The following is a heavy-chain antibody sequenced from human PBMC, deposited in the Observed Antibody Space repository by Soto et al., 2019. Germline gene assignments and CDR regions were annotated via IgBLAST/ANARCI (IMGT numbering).Heavy chain of an antibody. J-gene: IGHJ4*02. Sequence: PGGSLRLSCSASGFTFSSYDMHWVRQGPGKGLEWVSAIGTAGDTNYAGSVKGRFTISRENAKNSLYLQMNSLRARDTAIYFCARAIGPTLFDYWGQGTLVTV. V-gene: IGHV3-13*04. CDR2: IGTAGDT. CDR3: ARAIGPTLFDY. CDR1: GFTFSSYD. D-gene: IGHD3-22*01.